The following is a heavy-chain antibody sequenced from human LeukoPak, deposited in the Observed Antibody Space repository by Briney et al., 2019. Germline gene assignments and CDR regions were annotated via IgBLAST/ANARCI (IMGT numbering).Heavy chain of an antibody. D-gene: IGHD3-22*01. Sequence: PGGSLRLSCAASGFTFSNYAMTWVRQAPGKGLEWVSAISGSGGSTYYADSVKGRFTISRDNAKNSLYLQMNSLRDEDTAVYYCASEMAHYFDSSGYSFWGQGTLVTVSS. J-gene: IGHJ4*02. CDR1: GFTFSNYA. CDR3: ASEMAHYFDSSGYSF. CDR2: ISGSGGST. V-gene: IGHV3-23*01.